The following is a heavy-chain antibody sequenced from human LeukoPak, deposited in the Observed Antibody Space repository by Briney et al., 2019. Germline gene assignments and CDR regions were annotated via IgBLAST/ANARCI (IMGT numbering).Heavy chain of an antibody. D-gene: IGHD6-13*01. CDR3: AGSSWYYYYYMDV. J-gene: IGHJ6*03. CDR1: GDSLSSGNYY. Sequence: SETLSLTCAVSGDSLSSGNYYWTWIRQPAGKGLEWVGRIYTSGETNYNPSLKSRVTISVDTSKNQFSLKLSSVTAADTAVYYCAGSSWYYYYYMDVWGKGTTVTVSS. CDR2: IYTSGET. V-gene: IGHV4-61*02.